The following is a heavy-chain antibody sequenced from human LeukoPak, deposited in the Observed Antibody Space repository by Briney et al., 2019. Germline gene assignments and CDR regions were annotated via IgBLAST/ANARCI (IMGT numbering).Heavy chain of an antibody. CDR2: INSDGSST. CDR3: ARGTYCSGGSCYGFFDY. V-gene: IGHV3-74*01. CDR1: GFTFSSYW. Sequence: GGSLRLSCAASGFTFSSYWMHWVRQAPGKGLVWVSRINSDGSSTSYADSVKGRFTISRDNAKNTLYLQMNSLRAEDTAVYYCARGTYCSGGSCYGFFDYWGQGTLVTVSS. J-gene: IGHJ4*02. D-gene: IGHD2-15*01.